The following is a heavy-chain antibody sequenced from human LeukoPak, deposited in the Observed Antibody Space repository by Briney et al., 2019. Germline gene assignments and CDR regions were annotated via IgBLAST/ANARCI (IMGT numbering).Heavy chain of an antibody. J-gene: IGHJ4*02. CDR3: AKSIGGVVVVAADY. Sequence: PGGSLRLSCAASGFTFSTYAMTWVRQAPGKGLEWVSVISGSGGSTYYADSVKGRFTLPRDNSKSTIYLQMNSLRAEDTAVYYCAKSIGGVVVVAADYWGQGTLVTVSS. D-gene: IGHD2-15*01. CDR1: GFTFSTYA. V-gene: IGHV3-23*01. CDR2: ISGSGGST.